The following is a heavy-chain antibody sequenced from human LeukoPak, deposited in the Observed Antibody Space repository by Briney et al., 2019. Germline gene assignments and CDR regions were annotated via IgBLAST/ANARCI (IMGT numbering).Heavy chain of an antibody. D-gene: IGHD6-19*01. CDR1: GGSISPYS. CDR2: IYYTGST. CDR3: AKQTDLTVAGGFRNAFDI. J-gene: IGHJ3*02. Sequence: PSETLSLTCSVSGGSISPYSWSWIRQPPGKGLEWIGYIYYTGSTNYNPSLKSRVTISSDTSNNQFSLGLSSVTAADTAFYYCAKQTDLTVAGGFRNAFDIWGQGTMVTVSS. V-gene: IGHV4-59*08.